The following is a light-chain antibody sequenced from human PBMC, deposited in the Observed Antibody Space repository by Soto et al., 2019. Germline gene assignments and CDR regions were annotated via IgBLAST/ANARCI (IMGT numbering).Light chain of an antibody. CDR1: QNVGNN. CDR3: QQRSTWPRGT. Sequence: VLTQSPATLSLSPGESATLSCRASQNVGNNLAWYQQKSGQAPRLLIYATSDRATGVPARFSGRMSGTDFTLTIRSLEPEDFATYFCQQRSTWPRGTFGRGTKLE. V-gene: IGKV3-11*01. J-gene: IGKJ2*02. CDR2: ATS.